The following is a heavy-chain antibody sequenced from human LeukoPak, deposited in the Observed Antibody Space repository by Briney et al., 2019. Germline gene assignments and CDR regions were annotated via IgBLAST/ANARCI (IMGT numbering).Heavy chain of an antibody. CDR3: ARPRYYYDSSGYADAFDI. CDR2: ISSSGSTI. CDR1: GFTFSDYY. D-gene: IGHD3-22*01. V-gene: IGHV3-11*01. Sequence: PGGSLRLSCAASGFTFSDYYMSWIRQAPGKGLEWVSYISSSGSTIYYADSVKGRFTISRDNAKNSLYLQMNSLGAEDTAVYYCARPRYYYDSSGYADAFDIWGQGTMVTVSS. J-gene: IGHJ3*02.